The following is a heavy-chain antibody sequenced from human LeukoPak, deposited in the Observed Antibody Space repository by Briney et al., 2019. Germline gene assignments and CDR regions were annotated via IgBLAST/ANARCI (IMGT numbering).Heavy chain of an antibody. CDR2: IKSKTDGGTT. V-gene: IGHV3-15*01. J-gene: IGHJ4*02. Sequence: KAGGSLRLSCAASGFTFSNAWMSWVRQAPGKGLEWVGRIKSKTDGGTTDYAAPVKGRFTISRDDSKNTLYLQMNSLKTEDTAVYYCTTDPITYYDSSGYYYELDYWGQGTLVTVSS. D-gene: IGHD3-22*01. CDR3: TTDPITYYDSSGYYYELDY. CDR1: GFTFSNAW.